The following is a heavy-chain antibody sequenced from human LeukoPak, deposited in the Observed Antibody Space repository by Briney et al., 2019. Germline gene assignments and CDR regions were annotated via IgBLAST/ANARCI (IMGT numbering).Heavy chain of an antibody. CDR2: FDPEDGET. CDR1: GYTLTELS. V-gene: IGHV1-24*01. Sequence: ASVKVSCKVSGYTLTELSMHWVRQAPGKGLEWMGGFDPEDGETIYAQKFQGRVTMTEDTSTDTAYMGLSSLRSEDTAVYYCATLGSYVSSNWFDPWGQGTLVTVSS. CDR3: ATLGSYVSSNWFDP. J-gene: IGHJ5*02. D-gene: IGHD1-26*01.